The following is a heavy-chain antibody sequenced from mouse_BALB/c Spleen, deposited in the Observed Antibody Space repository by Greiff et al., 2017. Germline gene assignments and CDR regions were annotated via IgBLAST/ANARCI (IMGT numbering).Heavy chain of an antibody. CDR1: GYTFTDYA. J-gene: IGHJ1*01. CDR2: ISTYYGDA. CDR3: AREGDRYFDV. Sequence: QVQLQQSGAELVRPGVSVKISCKGSGYTFTDYAMHWVKQSHAKSLEWIGVISTYYGDASYNQKFKGKATMTVDKSSSTAYMELARLTSEDSAIYYCAREGDRYFDVWGAGTTVTVSS. V-gene: IGHV1S137*01.